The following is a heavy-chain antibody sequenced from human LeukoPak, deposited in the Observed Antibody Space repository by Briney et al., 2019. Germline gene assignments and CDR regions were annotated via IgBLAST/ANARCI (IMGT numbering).Heavy chain of an antibody. V-gene: IGHV1-69*05. CDR3: SRSNIVVVPAATYYYYMDV. D-gene: IGHD2-2*01. J-gene: IGHJ6*03. Sequence: GASVKVSCKASGGTFSSYAISWVRQAPGQGLEWTGRIIPIFGTANYAQKFQGRVTITTDESTSTAYMELSSLRSEDTAVYYCSRSNIVVVPAATYYYYMDVWGKGTTVTVSS. CDR2: IIPIFGTA. CDR1: GGTFSSYA.